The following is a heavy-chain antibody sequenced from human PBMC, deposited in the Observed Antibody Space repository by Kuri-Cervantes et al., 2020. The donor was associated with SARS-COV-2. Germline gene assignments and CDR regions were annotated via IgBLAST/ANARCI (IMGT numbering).Heavy chain of an antibody. D-gene: IGHD6-6*01. V-gene: IGHV1-2*04. CDR1: GYTFTGYY. CDR3: ARDPGYSSSSVYYYYGMDV. Sequence: ASVKVSCKASGYTFTGYYMHWVRQAPGQGLEWMGWINPNSGGTNYAQKFQGWVTMTRDTSISTAYMKLSRLRSDDTAVYYCARDPGYSSSSVYYYYGMDVWGQGTTVTVSS. J-gene: IGHJ6*02. CDR2: INPNSGGT.